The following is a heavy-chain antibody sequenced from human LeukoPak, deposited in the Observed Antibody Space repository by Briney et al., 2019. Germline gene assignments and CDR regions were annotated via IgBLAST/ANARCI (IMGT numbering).Heavy chain of an antibody. CDR1: GFTFSSYA. CDR2: ISYDGSNK. V-gene: IGHV3-30*04. CDR3: ARVGGSGTIPHYYYGMDV. J-gene: IGHJ6*02. D-gene: IGHD3-10*01. Sequence: PGGSLRLSCAASGFTFSSYAMHWVRQAPGKGLGWVAVISYDGSNKYYADSVKGRFTISRDNSKNTLYLQMNSLRAEDTAVYYCARVGGSGTIPHYYYGMDVWGQGTTVTVSS.